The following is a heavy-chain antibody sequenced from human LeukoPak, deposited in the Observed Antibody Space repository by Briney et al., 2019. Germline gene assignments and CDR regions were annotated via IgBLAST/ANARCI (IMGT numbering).Heavy chain of an antibody. D-gene: IGHD6-13*01. J-gene: IGHJ6*02. CDR3: ARDYRFFQEQVGPYYSYGLDV. V-gene: IGHV1-2*02. CDR2: INPNSGGT. Sequence: ASVKVCCKASGYTFTGYSIHWVRQAPGQGLEWMGWINPNSGGTNYAQKFQGRVTMTRDTSINTAYMELSRLRSDDTAVYYCARDYRFFQEQVGPYYSYGLDVWGQGITVTVSS. CDR1: GYTFTGYS.